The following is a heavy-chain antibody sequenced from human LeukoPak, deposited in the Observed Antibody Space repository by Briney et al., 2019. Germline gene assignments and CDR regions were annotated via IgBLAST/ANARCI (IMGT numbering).Heavy chain of an antibody. CDR2: INHSGST. CDR3: ARGRGEVRGVPTFDY. D-gene: IGHD3-10*01. Sequence: SETLSLTCAVYGGSFSGYYWSWIRQPPGKGLEWIGEINHSGSTNYNPSLKSRVTISVDTSKNQFSLKLSSVTAADTAVYYCARGRGEVRGVPTFDYWGQGTLVTVSS. CDR1: GGSFSGYY. V-gene: IGHV4-34*01. J-gene: IGHJ4*02.